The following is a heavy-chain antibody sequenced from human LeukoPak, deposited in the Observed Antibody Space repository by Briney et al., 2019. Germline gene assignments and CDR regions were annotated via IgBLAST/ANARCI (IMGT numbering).Heavy chain of an antibody. V-gene: IGHV4-59*01. Sequence: SETLSLTCTVSSGSITSYYWKWIRQSPGKGLEYIGHIHYTGTADYNPSLKSRVTISVDTSKNQFSLKLSSVTAADTAVYYCAREEGYNLFDYWGQGTLVTVSS. J-gene: IGHJ4*02. CDR1: SGSITSYY. CDR2: IHYTGTA. CDR3: AREEGYNLFDY. D-gene: IGHD5-24*01.